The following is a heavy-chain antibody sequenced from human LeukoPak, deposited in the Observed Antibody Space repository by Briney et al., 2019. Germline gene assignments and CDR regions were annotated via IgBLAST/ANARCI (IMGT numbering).Heavy chain of an antibody. CDR2: ISSSSSTI. D-gene: IGHD3-10*01. CDR1: GFTFSSYS. J-gene: IGHJ4*02. V-gene: IGHV3-48*02. Sequence: PGGSLRLSCAASGFTFSSYSMNWVRQAPGKGLEWVSYISSSSSTIYYADSVKGRFTTSRDNAKNSLYLQMNSLRDEDTAVYYCATGAMVRGVNHPVDYWGQGTLVTVSS. CDR3: ATGAMVRGVNHPVDY.